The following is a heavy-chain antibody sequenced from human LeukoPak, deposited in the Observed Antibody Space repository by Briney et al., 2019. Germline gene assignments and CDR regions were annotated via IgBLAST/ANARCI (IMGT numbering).Heavy chain of an antibody. Sequence: PGGSLRLSCTASGFTFNKYWMTWVRQAPGKGLEWVSAISGSGGSTYYADSVKGRFTISRDNSKNTLYLQMNSLRAEDTAVYYCAKAYCGGDCYFDYWGQGTLVTVSS. V-gene: IGHV3-23*01. D-gene: IGHD2-21*02. CDR2: ISGSGGST. CDR1: GFTFNKYW. J-gene: IGHJ4*02. CDR3: AKAYCGGDCYFDY.